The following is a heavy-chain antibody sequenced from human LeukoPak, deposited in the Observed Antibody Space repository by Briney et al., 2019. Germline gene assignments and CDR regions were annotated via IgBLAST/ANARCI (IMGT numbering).Heavy chain of an antibody. J-gene: IGHJ4*02. CDR1: GFTFSSYG. Sequence: PGGSLRLSCAASGFTFSSYGMHWVRQAPGKGLEWVAFIRYDGSNKYYADSVKGRFTISRDNSKNTLYLQMNSLRAEDTAVYYCAKDLIKGIVVVITTYYFDYWGQGTLVTVSS. V-gene: IGHV3-30*02. D-gene: IGHD3-22*01. CDR2: IRYDGSNK. CDR3: AKDLIKGIVVVITTYYFDY.